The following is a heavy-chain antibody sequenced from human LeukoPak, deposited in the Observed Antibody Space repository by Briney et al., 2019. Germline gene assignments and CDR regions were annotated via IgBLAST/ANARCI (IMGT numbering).Heavy chain of an antibody. J-gene: IGHJ4*02. CDR2: INPSGGST. CDR1: GYTFTSYY. Sequence: ASVKVSCKASGYTFTSYYMHWVRQAPGQGLEWMGIINPSGGSTSYAQKFQGRVTMTRDTSTSTVYMELSSLRPEDTAVYYCASIFYGDYVAFDYWGQGTLVTVSS. V-gene: IGHV1-46*01. D-gene: IGHD4-17*01. CDR3: ASIFYGDYVAFDY.